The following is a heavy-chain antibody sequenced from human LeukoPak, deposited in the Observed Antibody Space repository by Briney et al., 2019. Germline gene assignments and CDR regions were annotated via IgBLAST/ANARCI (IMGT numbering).Heavy chain of an antibody. Sequence: SETLSLTCAVYGGSFSGYYWSWIRQPPGKGLEWIGGINHSGSTNYNPSLKSRVTISVDTSKNQFSLKLSSVTAADTAVYYCARAGRYSKGSWDYWGQGTLVTVSS. V-gene: IGHV4-34*01. CDR3: ARAGRYSKGSWDY. CDR2: INHSGST. CDR1: GGSFSGYY. J-gene: IGHJ4*02. D-gene: IGHD4-11*01.